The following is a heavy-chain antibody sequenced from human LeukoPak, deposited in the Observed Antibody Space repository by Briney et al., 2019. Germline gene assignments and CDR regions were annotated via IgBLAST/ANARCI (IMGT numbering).Heavy chain of an antibody. V-gene: IGHV4-4*02. CDR3: ARAKYSGSYLSY. CDR2: IYHSGST. Sequence: SSETLSLTCAVSGGSISSSNWWSWIRQPPGKGLEWIGEIYHSGSTNYNPSLKSRVTISVDKSKTQFSLKLSSVTAADTAVYYCARAKYSGSYLSYWGQGTLVTVSS. D-gene: IGHD1-26*01. CDR1: GGSISSSNW. J-gene: IGHJ4*02.